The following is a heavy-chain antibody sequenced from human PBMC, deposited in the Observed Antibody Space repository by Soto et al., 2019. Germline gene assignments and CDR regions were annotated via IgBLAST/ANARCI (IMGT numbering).Heavy chain of an antibody. CDR1: GFTFSSYA. D-gene: IGHD3-3*01. CDR2: ISGSGGST. Sequence: EVQLLESGGGLVQPGGSLRLSCAASGFTFSSYAMSWVRQAPGEGLEWVSAISGSGGSTYYADSVKGRFTISRDNSKNTLYLQMNSLRAEDTAVYYCAKTSNPYYAFWSGLDAFDIWGQGTMVTVSS. CDR3: AKTSNPYYAFWSGLDAFDI. J-gene: IGHJ3*02. V-gene: IGHV3-23*01.